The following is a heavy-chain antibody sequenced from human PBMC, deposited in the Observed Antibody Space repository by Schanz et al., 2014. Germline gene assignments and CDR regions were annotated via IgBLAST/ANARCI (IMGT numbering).Heavy chain of an antibody. CDR2: INAHTGNT. CDR3: ARVHVAAYDENSHYAMDI. Sequence: QVQLVQSGAEVKKPGASVKVSCKASGYIFGSHGMTWVRQAPGQGPELMGWINAHTGNTQYAQKFQGRVNMTRDTVTTTVHKEQTEMRAHDRAIHCYARVHVAAYDENSHYAMDIWGKGTRVTVSS. D-gene: IGHD2-21*01. V-gene: IGHV1-18*01. CDR1: GYIFGSHG. J-gene: IGHJ6*04.